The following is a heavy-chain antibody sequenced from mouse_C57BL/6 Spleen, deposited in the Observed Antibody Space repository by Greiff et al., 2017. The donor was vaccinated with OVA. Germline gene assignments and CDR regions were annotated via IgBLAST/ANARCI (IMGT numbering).Heavy chain of an antibody. V-gene: IGHV1-55*01. J-gene: IGHJ3*01. D-gene: IGHD2-5*01. Sequence: QVQLQQPGAELVKPGASVKMSCKASGYTFTSYWITWVKQRPGQGLEWIGDIYPGSGSTNYNEKFKSKATLTVDSSSSTAYMQLSSLTSEDSAVYYCARTYDSNYGAWFAYWGQGTLVTVSA. CDR3: ARTYDSNYGAWFAY. CDR1: GYTFTSYW. CDR2: IYPGSGST.